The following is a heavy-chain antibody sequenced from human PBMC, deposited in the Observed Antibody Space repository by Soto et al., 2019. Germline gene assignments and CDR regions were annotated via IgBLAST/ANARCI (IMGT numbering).Heavy chain of an antibody. CDR3: TIGSWSGEVFDI. CDR1: GGTFSTYS. J-gene: IGHJ3*02. Sequence: QVQLVQSGAEVKKPGSSVKVSCKDSGGTFSTYSMLWVRQAPGQGLEWMGRIIPMLGVRNYAQRFQDRVTIIADKSTATVHMELSSLRSEDTALYYCTIGSWSGEVFDIWGQGRMVTVSS. CDR2: IIPMLGVR. D-gene: IGHD2-21*01. V-gene: IGHV1-69*02.